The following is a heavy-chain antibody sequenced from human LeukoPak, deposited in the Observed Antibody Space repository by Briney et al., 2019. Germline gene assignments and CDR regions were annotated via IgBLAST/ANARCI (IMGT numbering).Heavy chain of an antibody. CDR1: GFTFSDYD. Sequence: GGSLRLSCAASGFTFSDYDMHWVRQATGKGLEWVSAIGTAGDTYYTGSVKGRFTISRENAKNSLYLQMNSLRAGDTAVYYCAKDQNAMITPTYYFDYWGQGTLVTVSS. J-gene: IGHJ4*02. CDR3: AKDQNAMITPTYYFDY. D-gene: IGHD3-16*01. V-gene: IGHV3-13*01. CDR2: IGTAGDT.